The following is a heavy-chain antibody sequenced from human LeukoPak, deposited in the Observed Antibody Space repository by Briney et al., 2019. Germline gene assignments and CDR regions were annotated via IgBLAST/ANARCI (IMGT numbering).Heavy chain of an antibody. CDR3: ARDKMAGRDGYNFGIFDI. D-gene: IGHD5-24*01. CDR1: GYTFTSYY. CDR2: IYPRGGST. Sequence: ASVKVSCTASGYTFTSYYMHWVRQAPGQGLEWMGMIYPRGGSTSYAQKFQGRVTMTRDTSTSTVYMELSSLRSEDTAVYYCARDKMAGRDGYNFGIFDIWGQGTMVTVSS. J-gene: IGHJ3*02. V-gene: IGHV1-46*01.